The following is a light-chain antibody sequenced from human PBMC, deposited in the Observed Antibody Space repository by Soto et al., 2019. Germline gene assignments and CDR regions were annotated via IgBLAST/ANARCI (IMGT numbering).Light chain of an antibody. CDR1: QSVLRGSNSKNL. Sequence: DIVLTQSPGSLAVSLGETATIKCKSSQSVLRGSNSKNLLAWHQQKPGQPPKVLIYWASSREGGVPDRFRGSGSGTAFTLTITNVQADDVAVYYCQQYFTTPQTFGPGTKVEIK. CDR3: QQYFTTPQT. V-gene: IGKV4-1*01. CDR2: WAS. J-gene: IGKJ2*01.